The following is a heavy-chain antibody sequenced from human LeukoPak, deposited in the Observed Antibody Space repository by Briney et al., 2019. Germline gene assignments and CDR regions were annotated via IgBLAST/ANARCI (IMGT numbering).Heavy chain of an antibody. CDR2: ISGSGDST. CDR3: AKGSSTYSITSYWYFDL. D-gene: IGHD6-13*01. V-gene: IGHV3-23*01. Sequence: GGSLRLSCAASGFTFNNYAMSWVRQAPGKGLEWVSGISGSGDSTYYADSVKGRFTISRDNSKNTLYLQMNSLRAEDTAVYYCAKGSSTYSITSYWYFDLWGRGTLVTVSS. J-gene: IGHJ2*01. CDR1: GFTFNNYA.